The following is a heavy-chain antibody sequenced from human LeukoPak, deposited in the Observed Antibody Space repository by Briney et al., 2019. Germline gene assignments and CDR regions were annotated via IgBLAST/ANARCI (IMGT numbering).Heavy chain of an antibody. D-gene: IGHD3-3*01. CDR2: MHSSGSS. Sequence: SETLSLTCTVSGGSITSYYWSWIRQPPGKGLEWIGFMHSSGSSSHNPSLKSRHTISVDTSKNQFPLRLSSLTAADTAVYFCARVAGLRYLEEVKAYYHAVDVWGQGTAVTVSS. CDR1: GGSITSYY. V-gene: IGHV4-59*01. J-gene: IGHJ6*02. CDR3: ARVAGLRYLEEVKAYYHAVDV.